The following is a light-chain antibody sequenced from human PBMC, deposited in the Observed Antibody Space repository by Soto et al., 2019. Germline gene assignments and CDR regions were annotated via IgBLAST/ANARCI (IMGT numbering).Light chain of an antibody. CDR2: AAA. J-gene: IGKJ1*01. CDR1: PSISSY. V-gene: IGKV1-39*01. CDR3: QHSYSTAWT. Sequence: DIQMALFPSALAASVGDRVTITFRASPSISSYLNWYQQQPRKAPKLLIYAAATWQRGVPSRFSGSGARTDFTLTISSLHPEYFATYYYQHSYSTAWTFGQGTKGDIK.